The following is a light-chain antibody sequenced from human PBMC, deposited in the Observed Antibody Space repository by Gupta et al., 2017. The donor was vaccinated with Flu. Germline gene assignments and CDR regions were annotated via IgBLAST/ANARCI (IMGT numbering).Light chain of an antibody. CDR3: QQRSTWPLT. CDR1: QSISSY. V-gene: IGKV3-11*01. J-gene: IGKJ4*01. Sequence: EIVLTQSPVTLSLSPGERATLSCRASQSISSYLAWYQQKPGQAPRLLIYDASNRATDIPARFSGSGSGTDFTRTISSLEPEDFAVYYCQQRSTWPLTFGGGTKVEIK. CDR2: DAS.